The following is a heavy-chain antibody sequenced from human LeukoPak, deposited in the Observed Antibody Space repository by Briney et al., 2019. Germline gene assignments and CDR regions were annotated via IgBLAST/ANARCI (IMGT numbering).Heavy chain of an antibody. J-gene: IGHJ3*02. CDR1: GGSISSYY. CDR2: IYYSGST. D-gene: IGHD6-19*01. CDR3: ARVAGTHAFDI. V-gene: IGHV4-59*01. Sequence: SETLSLTCTVSGGSISSYYWSWLRQPPGKGLEWIGYIYYSGSTNYNPSLKSRVTISVDTSKNQFSLKLSSVTAADTAVYYCARVAGTHAFDIWGQGTMVTVSS.